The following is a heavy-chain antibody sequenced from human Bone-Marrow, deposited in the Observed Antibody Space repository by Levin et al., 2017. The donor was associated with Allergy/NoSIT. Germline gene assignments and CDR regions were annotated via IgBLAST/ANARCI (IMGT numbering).Heavy chain of an antibody. J-gene: IGHJ3*02. CDR1: GGSISSDGHY. CDR2: IYSSVST. CDR3: ATLCNGGSCYS. Sequence: SQTLSLTCTVSGGSISSDGHYWNWIRQPAGKGLEWLGHIYSSVSTNYSPSLRSRVTISVDTSKNQFSLKLSSVTGADTAVYYCATLCNGGSCYSWGQGTMVTVSS. D-gene: IGHD2-15*01. V-gene: IGHV4-61*09.